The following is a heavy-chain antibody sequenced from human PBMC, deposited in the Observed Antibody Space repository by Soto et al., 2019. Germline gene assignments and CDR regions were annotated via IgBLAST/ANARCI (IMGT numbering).Heavy chain of an antibody. V-gene: IGHV1-69*01. Sequence: QVQLVQSGAEVKKPGSSVKVSCKASGGTFGSYAISWVRQAPVQGLEWMGGISPIPGTANYAQKFQGRVTIAADDSTSTADMELSSLRSEDTAVYYCARSQGSSTSLEIYYYYYYDMDVWGQGTTVTVSS. CDR1: GGTFGSYA. J-gene: IGHJ6*02. CDR2: ISPIPGTA. D-gene: IGHD2-2*01. CDR3: ARSQGSSTSLEIYYYYYYDMDV.